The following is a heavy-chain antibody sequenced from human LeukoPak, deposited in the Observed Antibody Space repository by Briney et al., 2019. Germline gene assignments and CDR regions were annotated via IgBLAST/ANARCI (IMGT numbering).Heavy chain of an antibody. J-gene: IGHJ4*02. Sequence: GESLKISCAASGFTFSSYGMHWVRQAPGKGLEXXXXIWYDGSNKYYADSVKGRFTISRDNSKNTLYLQMNSLRAEDTAVYYCARGVIAAAGIVDYWGQGTLVTVSS. CDR2: IWYDGSNK. CDR1: GFTFSSYG. V-gene: IGHV3-33*01. CDR3: ARGVIAAAGIVDY. D-gene: IGHD6-13*01.